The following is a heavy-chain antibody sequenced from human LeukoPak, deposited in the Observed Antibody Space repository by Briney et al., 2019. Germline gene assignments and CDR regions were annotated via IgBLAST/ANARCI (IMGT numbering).Heavy chain of an antibody. CDR1: GGSFSGYY. CDR3: ARGGYCSGGSCYGGAFDY. V-gene: IGHV4-34*01. Sequence: SETLSLTCAVYGGSFSGYYWSWIRQPPGKGREWIGEINHSGSTNYNPSLKSRVTISVDTSKNQFSLKLSSVTAADTAVYYCARGGYCSGGSCYGGAFDYWGQGTLVTVSS. D-gene: IGHD2-15*01. J-gene: IGHJ4*02. CDR2: INHSGST.